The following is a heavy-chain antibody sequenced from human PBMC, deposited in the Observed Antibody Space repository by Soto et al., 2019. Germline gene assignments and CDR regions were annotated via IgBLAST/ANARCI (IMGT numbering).Heavy chain of an antibody. Sequence: ASVKVSCEVSGGSFSRHSIRWIRQAPGQGLEWMGGTIPIFGTANYAQKFQGRVTITADKSTSTAYMELSSLRSEDTAVYYCARVAGPDENFDLWGRGNLVTVSS. CDR3: ARVAGPDENFDL. CDR1: GGSFSRHS. J-gene: IGHJ2*01. CDR2: TIPIFGTA. V-gene: IGHV1-69*06. D-gene: IGHD3-10*01.